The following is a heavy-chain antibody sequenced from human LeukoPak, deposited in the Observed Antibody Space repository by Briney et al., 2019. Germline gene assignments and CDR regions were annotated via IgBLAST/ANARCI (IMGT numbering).Heavy chain of an antibody. D-gene: IGHD6-13*01. J-gene: IGHJ4*02. CDR2: IIPIFGTA. Sequence: SMRVSRKASGGTFSIYAISWGRQAPGQGVEWMGGIIPIFGTANYAQKFQGRVTITADESTSTAYMELSSLRSEDTAVYYCAILRGSIAAAGRDYWGQGTLVTVSS. V-gene: IGHV1-69*13. CDR1: GGTFSIYA. CDR3: AILRGSIAAAGRDY.